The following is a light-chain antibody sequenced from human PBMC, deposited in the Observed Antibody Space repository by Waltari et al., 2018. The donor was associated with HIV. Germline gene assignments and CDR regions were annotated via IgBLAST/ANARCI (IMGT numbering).Light chain of an antibody. Sequence: QSVLTPPPSVSGAPGQRVTIPCTGSSSNIGAGYDVHWYQQLPGTAPTLLIHGNNNRPSGVPDRFSGSKSGTSASLAITGLQAEDEADYYCQSYDNSLSGSRVFGGGTKLTVL. CDR3: QSYDNSLSGSRV. V-gene: IGLV1-40*01. CDR2: GNN. CDR1: SSNIGAGYD. J-gene: IGLJ3*02.